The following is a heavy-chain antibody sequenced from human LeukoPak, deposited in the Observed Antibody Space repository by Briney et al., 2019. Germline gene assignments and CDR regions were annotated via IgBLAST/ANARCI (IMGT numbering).Heavy chain of an antibody. CDR3: AHSARPFPYYFDY. J-gene: IGHJ4*02. CDR1: GGSFSGYY. CDR2: INHSGST. D-gene: IGHD6-6*01. V-gene: IGHV4-34*01. Sequence: PSETLSLTCAVYGGSFSGYYWSWIRQPPGKGLGWIGEINHSGSTNYNPSLKSRVTISVDTSKNQFSLKLSSVTAADTAVYYCAHSARPFPYYFDYWGQGTLVTVSS.